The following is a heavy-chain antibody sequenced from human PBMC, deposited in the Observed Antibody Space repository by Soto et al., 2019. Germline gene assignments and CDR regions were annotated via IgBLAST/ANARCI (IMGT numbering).Heavy chain of an antibody. V-gene: IGHV4-39*01. CDR1: GGSVSSSSYY. CDR2: VYSSGST. J-gene: IGHJ4*02. CDR3: GRLEGLATISYYFDY. D-gene: IGHD3-9*01. Sequence: QLQLQESGPGLVKPSSTLSLTCTFSGGSVSSSSYYGGWVRQPPGKGLEWIGSVYSSGSTYYNPSLESRVNRSLDKSKNQFSLKLMSFSAADTAVYYCGRLEGLATISYYFDYWGQGALVTVSS.